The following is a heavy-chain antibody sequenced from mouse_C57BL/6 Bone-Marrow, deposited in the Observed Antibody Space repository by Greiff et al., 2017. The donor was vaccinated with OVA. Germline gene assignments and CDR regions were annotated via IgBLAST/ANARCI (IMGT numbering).Heavy chain of an antibody. Sequence: EVKLVESGGGLVKPGGSLKLSCAASGFTFSSYAMSWVRQTPEKRLEWVATISDGGSYTYYPDNVKGRFTISRDNAKNNLYLQMSHLKSEDTAMYDCARDYYDYDAGYYFDYWGQGTTLTVSS. D-gene: IGHD2-4*01. CDR1: GFTFSSYA. CDR3: ARDYYDYDAGYYFDY. CDR2: ISDGGSYT. J-gene: IGHJ2*01. V-gene: IGHV5-4*01.